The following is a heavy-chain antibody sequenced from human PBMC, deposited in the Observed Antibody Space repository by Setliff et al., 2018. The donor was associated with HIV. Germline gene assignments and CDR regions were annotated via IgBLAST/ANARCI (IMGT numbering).Heavy chain of an antibody. Sequence: SETLSLTCSVSGGSISSHYWSWIRQSPGKGLEWIGYVYTRGSTYYNPSLKSRVTISVDTSKNQFSLKLSSVTAADTAVYYCARDDRCSGDTCYYYWGQGALVTVSS. CDR3: ARDDRCSGDTCYYY. V-gene: IGHV4-4*08. CDR2: VYTRGST. J-gene: IGHJ4*02. D-gene: IGHD2-15*01. CDR1: GGSISSHY.